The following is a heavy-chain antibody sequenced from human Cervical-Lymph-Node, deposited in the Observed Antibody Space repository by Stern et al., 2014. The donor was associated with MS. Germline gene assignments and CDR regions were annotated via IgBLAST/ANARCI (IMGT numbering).Heavy chain of an antibody. D-gene: IGHD3-3*01. CDR1: GITFSHSA. CDR3: ASERYTYYDDQRPPGGFDP. Sequence: QMQLVQSGPEVKKPGTSVRVSCKASGITFSHSAIQWLRQARGQRPEWIGWVVVFNGDVNSTPRFQERVTITRDMSTSTVYMELRSLRSEDTAIYYCASERYTYYDDQRPPGGFDPWGQGTLVTVSS. J-gene: IGHJ5*02. CDR2: VVVFNGDV. V-gene: IGHV1-58*02.